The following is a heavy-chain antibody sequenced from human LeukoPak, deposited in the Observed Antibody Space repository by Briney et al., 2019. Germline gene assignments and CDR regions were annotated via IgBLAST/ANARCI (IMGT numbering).Heavy chain of an antibody. Sequence: PSGTLSLTCTVSVGSICSYYWSCGRQPQTKGLEWIGYIYYSGSTNYNPSLKSRVTISVDTSKNQFSLKLSSVTAADTAVYCCARGGIAPAGIDYWGQGTLVTVSS. CDR3: ARGGIAPAGIDY. J-gene: IGHJ4*02. D-gene: IGHD6-13*01. CDR1: VGSICSYY. CDR2: IYYSGST. V-gene: IGHV4-59*01.